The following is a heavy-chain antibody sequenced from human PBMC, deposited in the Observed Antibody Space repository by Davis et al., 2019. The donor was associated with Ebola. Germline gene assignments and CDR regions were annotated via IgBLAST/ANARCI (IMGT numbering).Heavy chain of an antibody. Sequence: SETLSLTCAVYGGSFSGYYWSWIRQPPGKGLEWIGEINHSGSTNYNPSLKSRVTISVDTSKNQFSLKLSSVTAADTAVYYCARGLESSSYGMDVWGKGTTVTVSS. V-gene: IGHV4-34*01. CDR3: ARGLESSSYGMDV. CDR2: INHSGST. J-gene: IGHJ6*04. D-gene: IGHD6-6*01. CDR1: GGSFSGYY.